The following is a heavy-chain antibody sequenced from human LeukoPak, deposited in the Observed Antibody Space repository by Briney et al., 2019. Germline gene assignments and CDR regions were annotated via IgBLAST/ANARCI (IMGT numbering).Heavy chain of an antibody. CDR1: GGSISSYY. CDR2: IYYSGST. J-gene: IGHJ4*02. V-gene: IGHV4-59*01. D-gene: IGHD3-16*01. Sequence: SETLSLTCTVSGGSISSYYWSWIRQPPGKGLEWIGYIYYSGSTNYNPSLKSRVTISVDTSKNQFSLKLSSVTAADTAVYYCARQIGGANEFSHFDYWGQGTLVTVSS. CDR3: ARQIGGANEFSHFDY.